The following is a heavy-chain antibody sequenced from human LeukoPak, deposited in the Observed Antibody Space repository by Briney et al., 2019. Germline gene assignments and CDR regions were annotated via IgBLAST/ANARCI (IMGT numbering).Heavy chain of an antibody. D-gene: IGHD3-10*01. V-gene: IGHV1-46*01. CDR2: INPTGGST. J-gene: IGHJ4*02. Sequence: ASAKVSCKASGYTFTSYYMHWVRQAPGQGLEWMGLINPTGGSTGYAQKFQGRVTMTRDMSTSTDYMELSSLKASDTAMYYCARQRSSRDRFDYWGQGTLVTVSS. CDR1: GYTFTSYY. CDR3: ARQRSSRDRFDY.